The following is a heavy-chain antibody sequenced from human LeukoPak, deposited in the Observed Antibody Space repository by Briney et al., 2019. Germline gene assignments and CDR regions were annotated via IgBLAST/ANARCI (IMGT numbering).Heavy chain of an antibody. CDR2: INAYNGNT. CDR1: GYTFTNYG. D-gene: IGHD3-3*01. CDR3: ARGLTIFGVVIAFDI. Sequence: ASVKVSCKASGYTFTNYGISWVRQAPGQGLEWMGWINAYNGNTNYAQKLQGRVTMTTDESTSTAYMELSSLRSEDTAVYYCARGLTIFGVVIAFDIWGQGTMVTVSS. J-gene: IGHJ3*02. V-gene: IGHV1-18*01.